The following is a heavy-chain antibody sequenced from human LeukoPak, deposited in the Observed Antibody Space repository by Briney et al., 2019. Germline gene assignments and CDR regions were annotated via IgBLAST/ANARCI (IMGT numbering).Heavy chain of an antibody. CDR2: IIPIFGTA. J-gene: IGHJ4*02. V-gene: IGHV1-69*06. D-gene: IGHD6-13*01. CDR3: ARDRTYSSSWYPKYYFDY. CDR1: GGTFSSYA. Sequence: GGSVKVSCKATGGTFSSYAISCVRQAPGQGLEWMGGIIPIFGTANYAQKFQGRVTITADKSTSTAYMELSSLRSEDTAVYYCARDRTYSSSWYPKYYFDYWGQGTLVTISS.